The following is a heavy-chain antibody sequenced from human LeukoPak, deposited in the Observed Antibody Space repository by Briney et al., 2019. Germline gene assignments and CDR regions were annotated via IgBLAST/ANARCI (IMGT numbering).Heavy chain of an antibody. CDR2: ISSSSSTI. Sequence: GGSLRLSCAASGFTFSSYSMNWVRQAPGKGLEWVSYISSSSSTIYYADSVKGRFTISRDNAKNSLYLQMNSLRAEDTAVYYCARDGSVAGPDYWGQGTLVTVSS. V-gene: IGHV3-48*01. CDR3: ARDGSVAGPDY. J-gene: IGHJ4*02. CDR1: GFTFSSYS. D-gene: IGHD6-19*01.